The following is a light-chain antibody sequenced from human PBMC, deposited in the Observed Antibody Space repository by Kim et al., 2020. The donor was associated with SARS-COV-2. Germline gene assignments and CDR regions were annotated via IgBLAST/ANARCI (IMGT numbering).Light chain of an antibody. CDR1: SSDVGGYNY. CDR2: DVS. Sequence: GQSITISCTGTSSDVGGYNYVSWYQQHTGNAPKLMIYDVSNRPSGVSNRFSGSKSGNTASLTISGLQAEDEADYYCSSYTSSSTRVFGGGTQLTVL. CDR3: SSYTSSSTRV. J-gene: IGLJ3*02. V-gene: IGLV2-14*03.